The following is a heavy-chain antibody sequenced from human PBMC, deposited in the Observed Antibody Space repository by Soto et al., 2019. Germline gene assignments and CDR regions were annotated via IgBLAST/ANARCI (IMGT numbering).Heavy chain of an antibody. CDR1: GYAFTTYG. CDR2: ISAHNGNT. Sequence: QVHLVQSGAEVKKPGASVKVSCQASGYAFTTYGITWVRQAPGQGLEWMGWISAHNGNTNYAQKLQGRVTVTRDTSTSTAYSALRSLRSEGTAVYYCARGRDGDYWGQGALVTVSS. J-gene: IGHJ4*02. D-gene: IGHD6-6*01. CDR3: ARGRDGDY. V-gene: IGHV1-18*01.